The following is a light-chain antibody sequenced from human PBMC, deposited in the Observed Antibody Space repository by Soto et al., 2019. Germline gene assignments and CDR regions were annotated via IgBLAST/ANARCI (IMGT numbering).Light chain of an antibody. V-gene: IGLV1-47*01. CDR1: SSNIGSNY. Sequence: QSLLTQPPSASGTPGQRVTISCSGSSSNIGSNYVYWYQHLTGTAPKLLIYRNNQRPSGVPDRFSGSKSGTSASLAISGLRSEDEADYYCATWDDSLSNYVFGTGTKVPVL. CDR3: ATWDDSLSNYV. J-gene: IGLJ1*01. CDR2: RNN.